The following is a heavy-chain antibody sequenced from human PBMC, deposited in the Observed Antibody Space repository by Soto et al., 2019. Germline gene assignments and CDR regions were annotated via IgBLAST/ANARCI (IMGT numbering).Heavy chain of an antibody. J-gene: IGHJ6*02. V-gene: IGHV1-8*01. CDR3: ARDQCPWFGELTYDYYGMDV. Sequence: ASVKVSCKASGYTFTSYDINWVRQATGQGLEWMGWMNPNSGNTGYAQKFQGRVTMTRNTSISTAYMELSSLRSEDTAVYYCARDQCPWFGELTYDYYGMDVWGQGTTVTVSS. CDR1: GYTFTSYD. D-gene: IGHD3-10*01. CDR2: MNPNSGNT.